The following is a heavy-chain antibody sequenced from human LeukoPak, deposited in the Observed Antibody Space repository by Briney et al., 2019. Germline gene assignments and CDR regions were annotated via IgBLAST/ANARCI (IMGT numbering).Heavy chain of an antibody. D-gene: IGHD3-22*01. J-gene: IGHJ3*02. CDR1: GYSISSGYY. Sequence: SETLSLTCTVSGYSISSGYYWGWIRQPPGKGLEWIGSIYHSGSTYYNPSLKSRVTISVDTSKNQFSLKLSPVTAADTAVYYCARDRGDYYDSSGYYYSDAFDIWGQGTMVTVSS. CDR2: IYHSGST. CDR3: ARDRGDYYDSSGYYYSDAFDI. V-gene: IGHV4-38-2*02.